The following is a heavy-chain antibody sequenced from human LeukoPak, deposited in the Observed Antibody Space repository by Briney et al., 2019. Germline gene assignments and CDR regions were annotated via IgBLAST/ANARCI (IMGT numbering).Heavy chain of an antibody. CDR1: GFPFIEYS. V-gene: IGHV3-48*01. CDR2: IGIDSVNT. Sequence: PGGSLRLSCTASGFPFIEYSMNWVRQVPGKGLEWISYIGIDSVNTKYADSVRGRFTISADKAKNSLYLQMNSLRVEDTAVYYCARDHNYAFDNWGQGTLVSVAS. J-gene: IGHJ4*02. CDR3: ARDHNYAFDN. D-gene: IGHD1-1*01.